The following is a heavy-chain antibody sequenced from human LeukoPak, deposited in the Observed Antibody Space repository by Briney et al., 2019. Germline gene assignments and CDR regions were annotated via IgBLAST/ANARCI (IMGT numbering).Heavy chain of an antibody. J-gene: IGHJ4*02. V-gene: IGHV3-7*01. CDR3: AGGWGEKGCCRGGTCNNPQFDY. CDR1: GFKFSYYW. Sequence: PGGSLRLSCAASGFKFSYYWMTWVRQAPGKGLEWLANIKESGSEKYYVDSVKGRFTISRDNADDLVYLQMHSLRVEDTVVYVSAGGWGEKGCCRGGTCNNPQFDYWGQGILVTVSS. D-gene: IGHD2-15*01. CDR2: IKESGSEK.